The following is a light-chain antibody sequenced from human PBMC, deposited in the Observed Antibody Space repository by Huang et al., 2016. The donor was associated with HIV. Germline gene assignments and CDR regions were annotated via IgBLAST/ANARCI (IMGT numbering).Light chain of an antibody. J-gene: IGKJ2*01. CDR3: QQYNNWPPAN. Sequence: EIVMTQSPATLSVSPGEKATLSCRASQSVSTNLAWYQQKPGQAPRLLIYGASTRATGIPTRFSGSGSGREFTLTITSLQSEDFAVYYCQQYNNWPPANFGQGTKLEIQ. CDR2: GAS. V-gene: IGKV3-15*01. CDR1: QSVSTN.